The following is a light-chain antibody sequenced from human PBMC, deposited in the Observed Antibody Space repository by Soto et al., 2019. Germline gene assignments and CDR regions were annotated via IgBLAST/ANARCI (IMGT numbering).Light chain of an antibody. V-gene: IGKV3-20*01. Sequence: EKVMTQSPATLSVSPGERATLSCGASQSVRSNVAWYQQKPGQPPRLLIYGVSSRATGIPDRFSGSGSGTDFTLTISRLEPEDFAVYYCEQYGSSPRTLGQGTKVDIK. CDR3: EQYGSSPRT. CDR1: QSVRSN. CDR2: GVS. J-gene: IGKJ1*01.